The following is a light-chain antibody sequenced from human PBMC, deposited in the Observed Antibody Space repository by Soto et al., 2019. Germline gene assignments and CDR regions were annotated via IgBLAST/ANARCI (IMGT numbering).Light chain of an antibody. CDR1: SSNIGSDY. CDR2: RNN. Sequence: QSVLTQPPSASGTPGQRVTISCSGSSSNIGSDYAYWYQKLPGTAPKLLIYRNNQRPSGVPDRFSGSKSGTSASLAISGLRSEDEADYYCSSWDGSLSGVVFGGGTQLTVL. CDR3: SSWDGSLSGVV. J-gene: IGLJ2*01. V-gene: IGLV1-47*01.